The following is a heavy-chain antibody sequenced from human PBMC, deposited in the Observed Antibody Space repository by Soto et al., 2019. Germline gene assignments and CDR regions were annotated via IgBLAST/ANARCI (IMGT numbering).Heavy chain of an antibody. CDR1: GGTFSSYT. V-gene: IGHV1-69*08. CDR3: AREVTSEYSSGWYDDAFDI. D-gene: IGHD6-19*01. Sequence: QVQLVQSGAEVKKPGSSVKVSCKASGGTFSSYTISWVRQAPGQGLEWMGRIIPILGIANYAQKFQGRVTITADKSTSTVYMELSSLRAEDTAVYYCAREVTSEYSSGWYDDAFDIWGQGTMVTVSS. CDR2: IIPILGIA. J-gene: IGHJ3*02.